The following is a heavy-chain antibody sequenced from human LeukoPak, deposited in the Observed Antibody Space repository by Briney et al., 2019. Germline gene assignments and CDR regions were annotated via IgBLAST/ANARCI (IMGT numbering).Heavy chain of an antibody. CDR2: ISASGVVT. J-gene: IGHJ4*02. D-gene: IGHD1-26*01. Sequence: GGSPRLSCAASGFTFCSYGMSWGRQAPGKGLGWGSSISASGVVTYYADSVKGRFTVSRDNSKNSLYLQMSSLTAADTAVYYCAKDRSIGTYYTFDHWGQGTLVTVSS. CDR1: GFTFCSYG. CDR3: AKDRSIGTYYTFDH. V-gene: IGHV3-23*01.